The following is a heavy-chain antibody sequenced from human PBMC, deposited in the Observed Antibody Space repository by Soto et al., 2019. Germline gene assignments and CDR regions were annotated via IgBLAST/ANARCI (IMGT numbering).Heavy chain of an antibody. J-gene: IGHJ5*02. CDR3: TRRYNGNDYYFDP. CDR2: SYYSGTS. D-gene: IGHD1-20*01. V-gene: IGHV4-39*01. CDR1: GGSISGQSYY. Sequence: SETLSLTCTVSGGSISGQSYYWTWIRQTTGKGLEWVGSSYYSGTSYFNPALKGRVTIAVDTSTKQFSLTLTSVTAADPAVYYCTRRYNGNDYYFDPWGQGTLVTVSS.